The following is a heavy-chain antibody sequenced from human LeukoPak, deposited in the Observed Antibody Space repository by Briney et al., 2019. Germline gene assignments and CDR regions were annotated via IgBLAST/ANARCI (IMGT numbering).Heavy chain of an antibody. D-gene: IGHD2-2*01. Sequence: GGSLRLSCAASGFTFSSYGMHWVRQAPGKGLEWVAVISYDGSNKYYADSVKGRFTISRDNSKNTLYLQMNSLRAEDTAVYYCAKSLRYCSSTSCSPIYYYYGMDVWGKGTTVTASS. J-gene: IGHJ6*04. CDR2: ISYDGSNK. CDR3: AKSLRYCSSTSCSPIYYYYGMDV. V-gene: IGHV3-30*18. CDR1: GFTFSSYG.